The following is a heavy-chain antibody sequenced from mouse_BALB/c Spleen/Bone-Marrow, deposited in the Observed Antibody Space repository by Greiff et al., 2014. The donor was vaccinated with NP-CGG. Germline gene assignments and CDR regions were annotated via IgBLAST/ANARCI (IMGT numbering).Heavy chain of an antibody. Sequence: DVQLQESGGGLVKPGGSLKLSCAASGFTFSDYYMYWVRQTPEKRLEWAATISDGGSYTYYPDSVKGRFTISRDIAKNNLYLQMSSRKSEDTAMYYCARDRGVQGYAMDYWGQGTSVTVSS. CDR2: ISDGGSYT. J-gene: IGHJ4*01. D-gene: IGHD2-14*01. CDR3: ARDRGVQGYAMDY. CDR1: GFTFSDYY. V-gene: IGHV5-4*02.